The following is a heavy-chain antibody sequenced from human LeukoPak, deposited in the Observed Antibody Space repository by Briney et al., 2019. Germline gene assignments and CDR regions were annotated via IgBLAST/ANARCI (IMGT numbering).Heavy chain of an antibody. J-gene: IGHJ3*02. D-gene: IGHD6-19*01. CDR2: IKQDGSEK. CDR1: GFTFSGYW. V-gene: IGHV3-7*01. CDR3: ARGVAGPRTFDI. Sequence: GGFLRLSCAASGFTFSGYWMSWVRQAPGKGLEWVANIKQDGSEKYYVDSVKGRFTISRDNAKNSLYLQMNSLRAEDTAVYYCARGVAGPRTFDIWGQGTMVTVSS.